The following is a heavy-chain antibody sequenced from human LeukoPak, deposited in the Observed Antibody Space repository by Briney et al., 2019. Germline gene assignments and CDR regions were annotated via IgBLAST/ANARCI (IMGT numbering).Heavy chain of an antibody. Sequence: GGSLRLSCAASGFTVSSNYMSWVRQAPGKGLEWVSVIYSGGSTYYADSVKGRFTISRDNSKNTLYLQMNSLRAEDTAVYYCARDHHYCLSTSCYYFDYWGQGTLVTVSS. CDR2: IYSGGST. CDR3: ARDHHYCLSTSCYYFDY. D-gene: IGHD2-2*01. CDR1: GFTVSSNY. V-gene: IGHV3-53*01. J-gene: IGHJ4*02.